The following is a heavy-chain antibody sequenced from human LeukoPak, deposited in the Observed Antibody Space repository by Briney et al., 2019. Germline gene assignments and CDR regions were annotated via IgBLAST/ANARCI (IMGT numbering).Heavy chain of an antibody. CDR1: GFTVSSNY. CDR3: ARDLNWNDGSGY. V-gene: IGHV3-66*01. D-gene: IGHD1-20*01. J-gene: IGHJ4*02. Sequence: QPGGSLRLSCAASGFTVSSNYMSWVRHTPGKGLEWVSLIYSGGSTYYADSVKGRFTISRDNSKNTLYLQMNSLRAEDTAVYYCARDLNWNDGSGYWGQGTLVTVSS. CDR2: IYSGGST.